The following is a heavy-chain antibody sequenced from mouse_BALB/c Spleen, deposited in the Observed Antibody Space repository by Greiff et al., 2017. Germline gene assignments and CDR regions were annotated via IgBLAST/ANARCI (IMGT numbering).Heavy chain of an antibody. V-gene: IGHV5-6*02. CDR2: ISSGGSYT. CDR3: ERAPISTRHVMDY. D-gene: IGHD2-14*01. J-gene: IGHJ2*01. CDR1: GFTFSSYG. Sequence: DVMLVESGGDLVKPGGSLKLSCAASGFTFSSYGMSWVRQTPDKRLEWVATISSGGSYTYYPDRVKGRFTISRDNAKNTLYLQMSSLKSEDTAMYCCERAPISTRHVMDYWGQGTAGTVSS.